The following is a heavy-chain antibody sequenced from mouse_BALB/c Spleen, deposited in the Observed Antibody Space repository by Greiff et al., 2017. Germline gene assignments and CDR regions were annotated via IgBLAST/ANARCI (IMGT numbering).Heavy chain of an antibody. J-gene: IGHJ1*01. CDR2: ISSGSSTI. V-gene: IGHV5-17*02. CDR1: GFTFSSFG. Sequence: EVKVVESGGGLVQPGGSRKLSCAASGFTFSSFGMHWVRQAPEKGLEWVAYISSGSSTIYYADTVKGRFTISRDNPKNTLFLQMTSLRSEDTAMYYCARSGYFDVWGAGTTVTVSS. CDR3: ARSGYFDV.